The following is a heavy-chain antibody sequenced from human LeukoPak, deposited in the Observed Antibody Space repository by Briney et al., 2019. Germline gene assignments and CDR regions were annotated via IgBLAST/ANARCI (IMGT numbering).Heavy chain of an antibody. CDR3: ARGRGGVRGGGPYYDMDV. V-gene: IGHV4-34*01. CDR2: INHSGST. Sequence: SETLSLTCAVYGGSFSGYYWSWIRQPPGKGLEWIGEINHSGSTNYTPSLKSRVTISVDTSKNQFSLKLTSVTAADTAVYYCARGRGGVRGGGPYYDMDVWGKGTTVTVSS. J-gene: IGHJ6*03. CDR1: GGSFSGYY. D-gene: IGHD3-10*01.